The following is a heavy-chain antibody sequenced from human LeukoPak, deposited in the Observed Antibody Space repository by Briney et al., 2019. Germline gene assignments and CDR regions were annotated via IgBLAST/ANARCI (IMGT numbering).Heavy chain of an antibody. CDR2: ISYDGSDK. J-gene: IGHJ4*02. CDR1: GFTFSSYA. Sequence: GGSLRLSCAASGFTFSSYAMHWVRQAPGKGLEWVAVISYDGSDKYYADSVKGRFTISRDNSKNTLYLQMNSLRAEDTAVYYCAKMGTMIVVDYWGQGTLVTVSS. CDR3: AKMGTMIVVDY. D-gene: IGHD3-22*01. V-gene: IGHV3-30*04.